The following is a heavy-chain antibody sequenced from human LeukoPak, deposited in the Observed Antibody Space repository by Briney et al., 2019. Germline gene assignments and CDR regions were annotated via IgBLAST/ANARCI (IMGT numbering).Heavy chain of an antibody. Sequence: GGSLRLSCAASGFTFSSYAMSWVRQAPGKGLEWVSAISGSGGSTNYADSVKGRFTISRDNSKNTLYLQMNSLRAEDTAVYYRAKGLVINHPIFDYWGQGTLVTVSS. J-gene: IGHJ4*02. CDR3: AKGLVINHPIFDY. V-gene: IGHV3-23*01. CDR2: ISGSGGST. D-gene: IGHD3-9*01. CDR1: GFTFSSYA.